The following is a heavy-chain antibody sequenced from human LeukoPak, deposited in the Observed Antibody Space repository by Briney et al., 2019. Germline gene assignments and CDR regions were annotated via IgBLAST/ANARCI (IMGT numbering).Heavy chain of an antibody. D-gene: IGHD2-15*01. J-gene: IGHJ6*03. CDR3: AIAGSYCSGGSRYSGGGGGYYYYMDV. Sequence: SETLSLTCTVSGGSISSGSYYWSWIRQPPGKGLEWIGEINHSGSTNYNPSLKSRVTISVDTSKNQFSLKLSSVTAADTAVYYCAIAGSYCSGGSRYSGGGGGYYYYMDVWGKGTTVTISS. CDR2: INHSGST. V-gene: IGHV4-39*07. CDR1: GGSISSGSYY.